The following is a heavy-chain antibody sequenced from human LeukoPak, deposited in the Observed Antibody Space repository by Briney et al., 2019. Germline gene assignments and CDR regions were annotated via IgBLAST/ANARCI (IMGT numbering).Heavy chain of an antibody. Sequence: SETLSLTCAVYGGSFSGKYWTWIRQPPGKGLEWIGEITHSGSTYYNPSLKSRVTISVDTSKNRSSLKLNSVTAADTAVYYCARDLMTWGQGTLVTVSS. CDR1: GGSFSGKY. V-gene: IGHV4-34*01. J-gene: IGHJ4*02. CDR2: ITHSGST. CDR3: ARDLMT.